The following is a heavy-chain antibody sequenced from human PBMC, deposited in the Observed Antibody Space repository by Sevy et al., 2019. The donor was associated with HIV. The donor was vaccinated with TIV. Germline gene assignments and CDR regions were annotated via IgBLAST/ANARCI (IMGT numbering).Heavy chain of an antibody. CDR2: ISSSGSTI. V-gene: IGHV3-48*03. Sequence: GGSLRLSCAASGFTFSSYEMNWVRQAPGKGLEWVSYISSSGSTIYYADSVKGRFTISREKAKNSLYLQMNSLRAEDTAVYYCARGDYGDYTDAFDIWGQGTMVTVSS. D-gene: IGHD4-17*01. CDR3: ARGDYGDYTDAFDI. CDR1: GFTFSSYE. J-gene: IGHJ3*02.